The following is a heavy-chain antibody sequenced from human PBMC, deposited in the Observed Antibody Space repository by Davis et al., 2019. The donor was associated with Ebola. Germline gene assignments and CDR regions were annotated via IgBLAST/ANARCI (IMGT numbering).Heavy chain of an antibody. CDR1: TFTFNTYA. V-gene: IGHV3-23*01. CDR2: ISPSGSHT. J-gene: IGHJ6*02. CDR3: AKDRVAVAGDYYYYGLDV. D-gene: IGHD6-19*01. Sequence: PGGSLRLSCAASTFTFNTYAMSWVRQAPGKGLEWVSAISPSGSHTYYADSVKGRFTISRDNSKNTLYLQMSNLRAADTALYYCAKDRVAVAGDYYYYGLDVWGQGTTVTVSS.